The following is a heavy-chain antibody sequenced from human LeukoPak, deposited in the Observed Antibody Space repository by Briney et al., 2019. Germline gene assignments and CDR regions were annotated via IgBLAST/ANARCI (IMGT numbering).Heavy chain of an antibody. Sequence: SETLSLTCAVYGGSLNGHYWSWIRQSPGKGLEWIGEGSDIGGTKFNPSLKSRVSISADTSKNQFSLKLTSMTAADTAFYYCARVSRLYGDPSYFDYWGQGTLVTVSS. CDR3: ARVSRLYGDPSYFDY. J-gene: IGHJ4*02. CDR1: GGSLNGHY. D-gene: IGHD4-17*01. CDR2: GSDIGGT. V-gene: IGHV4-34*01.